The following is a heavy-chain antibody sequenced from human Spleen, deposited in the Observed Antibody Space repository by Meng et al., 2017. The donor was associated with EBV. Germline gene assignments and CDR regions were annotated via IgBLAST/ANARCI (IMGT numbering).Heavy chain of an antibody. CDR2: IYWDDDK. J-gene: IGHJ4*02. CDR3: AHSPRRFGEYYDY. Sequence: CTVYCFSSSTRGVGEGWIRQPPGKALEWLALIYWDDDKSYSPSMKSRLTITKDTSNNHVVLTMTNMDVVETAKYHCAHSPRRFGEYYDYWGQGTLVTVSS. D-gene: IGHD3-10*01. CDR1: CFSSSTRGVG. V-gene: IGHV2-5*02.